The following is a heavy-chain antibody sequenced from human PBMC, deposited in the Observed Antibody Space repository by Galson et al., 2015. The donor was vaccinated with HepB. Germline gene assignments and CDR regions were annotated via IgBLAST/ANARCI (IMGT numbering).Heavy chain of an antibody. CDR3: VKDRGRKPQIEFDY. Sequence: SLRLSCAASGFTFSSYAMHWVRQAPGKGLEYVSAISSNGGSTYYADSVKGRFTISRDNSKNTLYLQMSSLRAEDTAVYYCVKDRGRKPQIEFDYWGQGTLVTVSS. V-gene: IGHV3-64D*06. J-gene: IGHJ4*02. CDR2: ISSNGGST. CDR1: GFTFSSYA. D-gene: IGHD3-10*01.